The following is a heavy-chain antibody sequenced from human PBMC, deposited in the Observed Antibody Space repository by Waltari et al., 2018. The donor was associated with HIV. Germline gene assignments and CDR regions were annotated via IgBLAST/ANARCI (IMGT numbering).Heavy chain of an antibody. CDR2: ISSSSSTI. CDR3: ARGTNSGWYPY. Sequence: EVQLVESGGGLVQPGGSLRLSCAASGFTFSSYSMTWVRQAPGKGLEWVSYISSSSSTIYYADSVKGRFTISRDNAKNSLYLQMNSLRAEDTAVYYCARGTNSGWYPYWGQGTLVTVSS. V-gene: IGHV3-48*01. D-gene: IGHD6-19*01. J-gene: IGHJ4*02. CDR1: GFTFSSYS.